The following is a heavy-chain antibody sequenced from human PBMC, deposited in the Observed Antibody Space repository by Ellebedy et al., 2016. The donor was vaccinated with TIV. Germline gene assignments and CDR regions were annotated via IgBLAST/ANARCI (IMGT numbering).Heavy chain of an antibody. CDR3: ANSAGWLPDY. V-gene: IGHV2-5*01. CDR2: VYSNDDK. D-gene: IGHD5-12*01. CDR1: VFSLRASAVG. Sequence: SGPTLVXPTHTLTPTCTFSVFSLRASAVGVHWIRHPPGKALECPSLVYSNDDKQYSPSLQPRLTITKDTSKNQVVLTMTDVDPVDTATYYCANSAGWLPDYWGPGTLITVS. J-gene: IGHJ4*02.